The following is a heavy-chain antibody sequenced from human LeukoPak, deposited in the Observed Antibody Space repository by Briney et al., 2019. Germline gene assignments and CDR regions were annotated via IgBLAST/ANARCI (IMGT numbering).Heavy chain of an antibody. J-gene: IGHJ3*02. CDR1: GFTFSSYE. CDR3: ARDCGGGSCYGPYDAFDI. D-gene: IGHD2-15*01. Sequence: GGSLRLSCAASGFTFSSYEMNWVRQAPGKGLEWGSYISSSGSTIYYADSVKGRFTISRDNVKNSLYLQMNSLRAEDTAVYYCARDCGGGSCYGPYDAFDIWGQGTMVTVSS. CDR2: ISSSGSTI. V-gene: IGHV3-48*03.